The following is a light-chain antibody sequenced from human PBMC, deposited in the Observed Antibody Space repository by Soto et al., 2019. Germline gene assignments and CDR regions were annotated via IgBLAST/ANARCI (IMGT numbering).Light chain of an antibody. J-gene: IGKJ2*01. CDR3: EKYNSSPHT. V-gene: IGKV1-27*01. CDR2: AAS. CDR1: QGISNY. Sequence: DIQMTQSPSSLSASVGDRVTITCRASQGISNYLAWYQHKPGKVHKLLIYAASTLQSGVTSRFSGSGAGTDFTLTSSSLHPEDVATYHCEKYNSSPHTFGQGTKLEIK.